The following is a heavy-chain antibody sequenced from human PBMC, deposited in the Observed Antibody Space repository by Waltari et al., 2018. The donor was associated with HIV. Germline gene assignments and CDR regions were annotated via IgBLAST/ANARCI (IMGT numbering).Heavy chain of an antibody. D-gene: IGHD1-1*01. J-gene: IGHJ3*02. CDR1: GGSISSYY. CDR2: IYPTGST. V-gene: IGHV4-4*07. CDR3: VRDRTGRRWNGAFDI. Sequence: QVQLQESGPGLVKPSETLSLTCTVSGGSISSYYWSWIRQPAGKGLEWIGRIYPTGSTHNTTHLRRVVTMSVDTAKNQFTLKLSSVTAADTAVDYCVRDRTGRRWNGAFDIWGQGTMVTVSS.